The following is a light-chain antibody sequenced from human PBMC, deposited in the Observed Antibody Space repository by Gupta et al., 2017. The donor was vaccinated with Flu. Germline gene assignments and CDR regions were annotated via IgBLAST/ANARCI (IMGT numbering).Light chain of an antibody. J-gene: IGKJ2*01. CDR2: GAS. V-gene: IGKV3-15*01. Sequence: EIVMTQSPPTLSVSPGETPTLSCRASQSVSSNLAWYQQKPGQAPRLLIYGASTRDTGIPARFSGSGSGTEFTLTISSLQSEDFAVYYCQQYNNWPYTFGEGTKVEIK. CDR1: QSVSSN. CDR3: QQYNNWPYT.